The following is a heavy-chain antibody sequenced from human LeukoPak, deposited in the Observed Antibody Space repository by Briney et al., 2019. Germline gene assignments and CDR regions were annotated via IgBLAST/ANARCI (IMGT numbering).Heavy chain of an antibody. D-gene: IGHD3-9*01. Sequence: GASVKVSCKASGYTFTSYDINWVRQATGQGLEWMGWMNPNSGNTGYAQKFQGRVTMTRNTSISTAYMELSSLRSEDTAVYYCARGGWGYYDILTGYYEYNWFDPWGQGTLVTVSS. V-gene: IGHV1-8*01. CDR1: GYTFTSYD. CDR3: ARGGWGYYDILTGYYEYNWFDP. J-gene: IGHJ5*02. CDR2: MNPNSGNT.